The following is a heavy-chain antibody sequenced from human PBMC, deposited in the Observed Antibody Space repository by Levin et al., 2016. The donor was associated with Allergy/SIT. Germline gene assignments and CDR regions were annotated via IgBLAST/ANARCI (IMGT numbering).Heavy chain of an antibody. CDR3: ACFWGSGHIPRYFDQ. Sequence: SETLSLTCTVSGASISSSSYYWAWIRQPPGKGLEWIGSLFYSGTPNYSPSLMSRVTISVDSSRNQVSLKVTSVTAADTAVYFCACFWGSGHIPRYFDQWGQGTLVAVSS. D-gene: IGHD3-16*01. J-gene: IGHJ4*02. CDR2: LFYSGTP. CDR1: GASISSSSYY. V-gene: IGHV4-39*01.